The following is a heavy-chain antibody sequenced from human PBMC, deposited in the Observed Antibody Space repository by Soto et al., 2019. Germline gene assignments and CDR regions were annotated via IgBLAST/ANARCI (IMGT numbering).Heavy chain of an antibody. J-gene: IGHJ4*02. CDR1: GFTFSSYS. D-gene: IGHD3-16*01. Sequence: EVQLVESGGGLVKPGGSLRLSCAASGFTFSSYSMNWVRQAPGKGLEWVSSISSSSSYIYYADSVKGRFTISRDNAKNSLYLQMNSLRAEDTAVYYCARGPPWGEGYFDYWGQGTLVTVSS. CDR3: ARGPPWGEGYFDY. V-gene: IGHV3-21*01. CDR2: ISSSSSYI.